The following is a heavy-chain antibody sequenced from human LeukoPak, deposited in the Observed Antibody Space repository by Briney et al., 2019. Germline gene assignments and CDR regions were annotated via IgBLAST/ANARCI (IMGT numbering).Heavy chain of an antibody. J-gene: IGHJ4*02. CDR1: GFTFSSYG. CDR3: AKDLGGAMIVVV. V-gene: IGHV3-23*01. Sequence: AGGSLRLSCAASGFTFSSYGMSWVRQTPGKGLEWVSTISSSGGNTYYADSVKGRFTISRDNSKNTLYLQMNSLRAEDTAIYYCAKDLGGAMIVVVGGQGTLVTVSS. D-gene: IGHD3-22*01. CDR2: ISSSGGNT.